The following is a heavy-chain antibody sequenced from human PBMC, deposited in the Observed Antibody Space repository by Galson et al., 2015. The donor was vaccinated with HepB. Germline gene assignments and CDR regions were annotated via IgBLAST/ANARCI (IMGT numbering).Heavy chain of an antibody. J-gene: IGHJ5*01. Sequence: TLSLTCTVSGDSISSSSYYWSWIRQPAGEGLEWIGRLYGSGSTKYNPSLKSRVTMSVDTSRNQFSLRLSSVTAADTAVYYCARESAKWGGGLAPDSSTWHYAFDSWGQGTLVTVSS. CDR1: GDSISSSSYY. CDR3: ARESAKWGGGLAPDSSTWHYAFDS. V-gene: IGHV4-61*02. CDR2: LYGSGST. D-gene: IGHD6-13*01.